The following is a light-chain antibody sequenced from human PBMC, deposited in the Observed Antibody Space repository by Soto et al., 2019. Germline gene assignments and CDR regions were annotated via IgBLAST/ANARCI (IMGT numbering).Light chain of an antibody. V-gene: IGLV2-14*01. CDR3: RSYTSSSSYVV. CDR2: DVS. CDR1: SSDVGGYNY. J-gene: IGLJ2*01. Sequence: QSALTQPASVSGSPGQSITISCTGTSSDVGGYNYVSWYQQHPGKAPKLMIYDVSNRPSGVSNRFSGYKSGNTASLTISGLEGEDEADYYCRSYTSSSSYVVFGGGTKLTVL.